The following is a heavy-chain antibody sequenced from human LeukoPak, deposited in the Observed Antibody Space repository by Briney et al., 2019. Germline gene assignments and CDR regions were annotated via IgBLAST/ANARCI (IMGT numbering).Heavy chain of an antibody. CDR2: INHTGSA. CDR3: TGLIPKALYSQPYFDY. J-gene: IGHJ4*02. V-gene: IGHV4-59*08. D-gene: IGHD5-18*01. CDR1: GGSLFIYY. Sequence: SETQSLTCTVSGGSLFIYYWIWLRQPPGKGLEWIAYINHTGSANYTPSLKSRVTISVDTSKRQFSLKLSSVTAADTAVYYCTGLIPKALYSQPYFDYWGQGTLVTVSS.